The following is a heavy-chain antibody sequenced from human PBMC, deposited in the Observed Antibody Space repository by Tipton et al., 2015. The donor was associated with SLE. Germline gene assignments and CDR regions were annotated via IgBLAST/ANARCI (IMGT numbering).Heavy chain of an antibody. Sequence: SLRLSCAVSGFTINTNYMSWVRQAPGKGLEWVSGISGGGGGTYYADSVKGRCSSSRDNSKNTLYLEMNSLRAEDTAVYYCAMQKGAADSISYFDYWGQGILVTVSS. CDR2: ISGGGGGT. V-gene: IGHV3-23*01. CDR3: AMQKGAADSISYFDY. J-gene: IGHJ4*02. D-gene: IGHD1-26*01. CDR1: GFTINTNY.